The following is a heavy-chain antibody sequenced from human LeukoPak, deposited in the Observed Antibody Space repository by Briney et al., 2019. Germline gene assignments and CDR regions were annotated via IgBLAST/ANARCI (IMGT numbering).Heavy chain of an antibody. D-gene: IGHD3-22*01. V-gene: IGHV4-59*01. Sequence: SETLSLTCTVSGGSISSYYWSWIRQPPGKGLEWIGYIYYSGSTNYNPSLKSRVTISVDTSKNQFSLKLSSVTAADTAVYYCARDNQYDSSGYYLGNFDYWGQGTLDTVSS. CDR1: GGSISSYY. J-gene: IGHJ4*02. CDR2: IYYSGST. CDR3: ARDNQYDSSGYYLGNFDY.